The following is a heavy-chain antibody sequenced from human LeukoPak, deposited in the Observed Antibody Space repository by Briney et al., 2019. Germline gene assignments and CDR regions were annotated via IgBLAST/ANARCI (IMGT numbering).Heavy chain of an antibody. CDR2: IRYDGSNK. D-gene: IGHD3-22*01. CDR3: AKVGDSSGYYQNYFDY. Sequence: GGSLRLSCAASGFTFSSFGMHWVREAPGKGLEWGAFIRYDGSNKYYADSVKGRFTISRDNSKNTLYLQMNSLRAEDTAVYYCAKVGDSSGYYQNYFDYWGQGTLVTVSS. J-gene: IGHJ4*02. CDR1: GFTFSSFG. V-gene: IGHV3-30*02.